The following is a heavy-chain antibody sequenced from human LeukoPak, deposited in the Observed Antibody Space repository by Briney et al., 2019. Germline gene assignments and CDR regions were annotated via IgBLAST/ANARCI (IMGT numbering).Heavy chain of an antibody. CDR3: AKDTVPYYDYVWGTYRYPSFDY. D-gene: IGHD3-16*02. Sequence: PGGSLRLSCVASGFTFSSHGMHWVRQAPGKGLEWVAVISYDGSNKHHADSVKGRFTISRDNSKNTLDLQMNSLRAEDTAVYYCAKDTVPYYDYVWGTYRYPSFDYWGQGTLVTVST. CDR1: GFTFSSHG. CDR2: ISYDGSNK. V-gene: IGHV3-30*18. J-gene: IGHJ4*02.